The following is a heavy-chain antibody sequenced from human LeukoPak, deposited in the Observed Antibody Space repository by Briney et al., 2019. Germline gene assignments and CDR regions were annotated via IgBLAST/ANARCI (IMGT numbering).Heavy chain of an antibody. V-gene: IGHV4-61*01. CDR2: IYYSGST. CDR1: GGSVSSGSYY. J-gene: IGHJ6*02. CDR3: ARARGTMVRGVITGMDV. Sequence: SETLSLTCTVSGGSVSSGSYYRSWIRQPPGKGLEWIGHIYYSGSTNYNPSLKSRVTISVDTSKNQFSLKLSSVTAADTAVYYCARARGTMVRGVITGMDVWGQGTTVTVSS. D-gene: IGHD3-10*01.